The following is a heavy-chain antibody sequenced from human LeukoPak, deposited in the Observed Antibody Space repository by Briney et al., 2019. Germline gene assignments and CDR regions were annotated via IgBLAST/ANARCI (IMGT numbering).Heavy chain of an antibody. V-gene: IGHV4-59*01. CDR2: VYYSGSI. J-gene: IGHJ5*02. Sequence: SETLSLTCTVSGGSISSYYWSWIRQPPGKGLEWIGYVYYSGSINYNPSLKSRVTISVDTSKNQFSLKLSSVTAADTAVYYCARSDYGDYVGWFGPWGQGTLVTVSS. CDR3: ARSDYGDYVGWFGP. CDR1: GGSISSYY. D-gene: IGHD4-17*01.